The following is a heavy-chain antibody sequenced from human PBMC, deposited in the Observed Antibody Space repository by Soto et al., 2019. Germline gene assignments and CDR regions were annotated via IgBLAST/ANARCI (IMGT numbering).Heavy chain of an antibody. CDR3: ARESGYSSGSFDY. D-gene: IGHD6-19*01. CDR1: GFTFSSYS. Sequence: EVQLVESGGGLVQPGGSLRLSCAASGFTFSSYSMNWVRQAPGKGLEWVSYISSSSTIYYADSVKGRFTISRDNAKNSLYLQMNSLRDEDTAVYYCARESGYSSGSFDYWGQGTLVTVSS. CDR2: ISSSSTI. V-gene: IGHV3-48*02. J-gene: IGHJ4*02.